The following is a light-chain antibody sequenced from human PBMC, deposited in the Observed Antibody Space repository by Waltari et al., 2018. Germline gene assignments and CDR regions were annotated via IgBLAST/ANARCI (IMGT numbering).Light chain of an antibody. CDR3: QQSYSTPPWT. J-gene: IGKJ1*01. CDR1: QTISIY. V-gene: IGKV1-39*01. Sequence: DIQMTQSPSSLSASVGDRVTITCRASQTISIYLNWYQQKPGKAPTLLIYATSSLQSGVPSRFSGIVSETDFTLTISSLQPEDFATYSCQQSYSTPPWTFGQGTKVEIK. CDR2: ATS.